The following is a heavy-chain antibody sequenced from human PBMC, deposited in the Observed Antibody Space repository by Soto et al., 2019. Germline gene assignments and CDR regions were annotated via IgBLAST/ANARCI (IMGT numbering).Heavy chain of an antibody. CDR3: ARLVWSYGTWFDP. CDR2: IYYSGST. J-gene: IGHJ5*02. Sequence: SETVCHTGTVAGGSIISGYWSWIRQPPGKGLEWIGYIYYSGSTNYNPSLKSRVTISVDTSKNQFSLKLSSVTAADTAVYYCARLVWSYGTWFDPWGQGTLVTVSS. D-gene: IGHD5-18*01. CDR1: GGSIISGY. V-gene: IGHV4-59*08.